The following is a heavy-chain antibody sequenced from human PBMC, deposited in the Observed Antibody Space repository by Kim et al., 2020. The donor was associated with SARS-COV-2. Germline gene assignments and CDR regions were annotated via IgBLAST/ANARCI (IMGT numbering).Heavy chain of an antibody. V-gene: IGHV4-31*03. Sequence: SETLSLTCTVSGGSISSGGYYWSWIRQHPGKGLEWTGYIYYSGSTYYNPSLKSRVTISVETSKNQFSLKLSSVTAADTAVYYCARARGVRGVFNFAYWGQGALVTVSP. CDR1: GGSISSGGYY. D-gene: IGHD3-10*01. J-gene: IGHJ4*02. CDR3: ARARGVRGVFNFAY. CDR2: IYYSGST.